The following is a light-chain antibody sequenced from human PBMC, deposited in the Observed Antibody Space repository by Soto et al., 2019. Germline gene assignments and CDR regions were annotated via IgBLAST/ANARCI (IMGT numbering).Light chain of an antibody. CDR1: QDISNY. Sequence: DIQMTQSPSSLSASVGDRVTLTCQASQDISNYLNWYQQKPGKAPKLLIYDASNLETGVPSRFSGSGSGTDFTFTISRLQAEDIATYYCQQYDNPPLTFGGGTKVEIK. CDR2: DAS. V-gene: IGKV1-33*01. J-gene: IGKJ4*01. CDR3: QQYDNPPLT.